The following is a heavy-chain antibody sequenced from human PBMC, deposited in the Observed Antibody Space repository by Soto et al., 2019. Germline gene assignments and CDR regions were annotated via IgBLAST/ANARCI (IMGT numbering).Heavy chain of an antibody. CDR2: ISAYNGNT. Sequence: GASVKVSCKASGYTFTSYGISWVRQAPGQGLEWMGWISAYNGNTNYAQKLQGRVTMTTDTSTSTAYMELRSLRSDDTAVYYCARDYGSGLYFLPRYYFDYWVQGTLVTVSS. V-gene: IGHV1-18*04. D-gene: IGHD6-19*01. J-gene: IGHJ4*02. CDR3: ARDYGSGLYFLPRYYFDY. CDR1: GYTFTSYG.